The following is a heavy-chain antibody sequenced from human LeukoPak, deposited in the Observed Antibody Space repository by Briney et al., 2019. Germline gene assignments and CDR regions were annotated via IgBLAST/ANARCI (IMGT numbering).Heavy chain of an antibody. CDR3: ATDYSNSFDY. Sequence: SETLSLTCTVSGGSISNYYWSWIRQPPGKGLEWIGEINHSGSTNYNPSLKSRVTISVDTSKNQFSLKLSSVTAADTAVYYCATDYSNSFDYWGQGTLVTVSS. J-gene: IGHJ4*02. CDR1: GGSISNYY. D-gene: IGHD4-11*01. V-gene: IGHV4-34*01. CDR2: INHSGST.